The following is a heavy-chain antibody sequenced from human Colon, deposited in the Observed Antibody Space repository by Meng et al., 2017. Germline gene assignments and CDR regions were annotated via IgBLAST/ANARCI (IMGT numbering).Heavy chain of an antibody. J-gene: IGHJ6*02. CDR2: ISVNGRST. CDR3: ARDSGWYPYYYYYGMDV. CDR1: GFSFGNYA. D-gene: IGHD6-19*01. V-gene: IGHV3-23*01. Sequence: GESLKISCAASGFSFGNYAMSWVRQAPGKGLEWISSISVNGRSTYYADSVKGRFTISRDNAKNSLYLQMNSLRAEDTAVYYCARDSGWYPYYYYYGMDVWGQGTTVTVSS.